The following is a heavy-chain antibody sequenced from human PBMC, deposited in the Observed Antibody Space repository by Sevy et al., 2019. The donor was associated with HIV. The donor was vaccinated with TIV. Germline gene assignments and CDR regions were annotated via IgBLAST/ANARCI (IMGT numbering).Heavy chain of an antibody. CDR1: GFTFSDHY. D-gene: IGHD6-13*01. CDR3: ATHAGIAAAGRVFDY. J-gene: IGHJ4*02. CDR2: IRNKADSYTT. Sequence: GGSLRLSCAASGFTFSDHYMEWVRQAPGKGLEWVGRIRNKADSYTTESAESVKGRFAISRDDSKNSVYLLMNSLKTKDTAVYYCATHAGIAAAGRVFDYWGQGTRVTVSS. V-gene: IGHV3-72*01.